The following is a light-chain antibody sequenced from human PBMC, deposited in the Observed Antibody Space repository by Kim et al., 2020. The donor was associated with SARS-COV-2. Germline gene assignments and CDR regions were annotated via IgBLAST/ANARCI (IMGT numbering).Light chain of an antibody. V-gene: IGKV1-39*01. CDR2: AAS. Sequence: YASVGDRITITCRASQIVNNYLNWYQHKPGKAPSRLIYAASTLHSGVPSRFSGSGSGTEFTLTISSLQPDDYATYYCQQSYNSLTFGGGTKVDIK. CDR3: QQSYNSLT. J-gene: IGKJ4*01. CDR1: QIVNNY.